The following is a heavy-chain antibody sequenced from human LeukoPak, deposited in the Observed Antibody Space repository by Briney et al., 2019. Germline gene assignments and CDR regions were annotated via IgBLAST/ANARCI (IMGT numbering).Heavy chain of an antibody. CDR3: ATDGRSYDSSAYYYFDY. Sequence: ASVKVSCKASGYTFTGYYMHWVRQAPGQGLEWMGIINPSDGSITYAQKFQGRVTMTRDTSTSTVYMELSSLRSEDTAAYYCATDGRSYDSSAYYYFDYWGQGTLVTVSS. V-gene: IGHV1-46*01. D-gene: IGHD3-22*01. CDR2: INPSDGSI. J-gene: IGHJ4*02. CDR1: GYTFTGYY.